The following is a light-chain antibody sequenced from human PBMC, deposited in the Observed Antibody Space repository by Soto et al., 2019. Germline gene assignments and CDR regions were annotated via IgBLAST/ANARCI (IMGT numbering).Light chain of an antibody. J-gene: IGKJ1*01. CDR2: GAS. CDR3: QQYNQCPLT. Sequence: EIVMTQSPATLSVSPGERATLSCRASQSVIIDLAWYQQTPGQAPRLLIYGASTRATGIPVRFSGSASGTEFTLPISSIQSEDFTVYYCQQYNQCPLTFGQGTKVDIK. CDR1: QSVIID. V-gene: IGKV3-15*01.